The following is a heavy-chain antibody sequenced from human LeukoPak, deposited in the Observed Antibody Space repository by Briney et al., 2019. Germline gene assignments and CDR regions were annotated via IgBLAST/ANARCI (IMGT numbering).Heavy chain of an antibody. CDR2: ISGSGGST. D-gene: IGHD3-22*01. J-gene: IGHJ4*02. Sequence: GGSLRLSCAASGFTFSSYALSWVRQAPGKGLEWVSAISGSGGSTYYADSVKGRFTISRDNSKNTLYLQMNSLRAEDTAVYYCAKDRTWDYYDSSGYSQLFDYWGQGTLVTVSS. CDR3: AKDRTWDYYDSSGYSQLFDY. V-gene: IGHV3-23*01. CDR1: GFTFSSYA.